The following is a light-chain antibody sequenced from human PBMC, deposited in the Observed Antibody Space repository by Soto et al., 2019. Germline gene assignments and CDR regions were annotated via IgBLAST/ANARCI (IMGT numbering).Light chain of an antibody. CDR2: GAS. CDR3: QQLDTYPLT. CDR1: QDISSN. V-gene: IGKV1-9*01. J-gene: IGKJ4*01. Sequence: DIRLTQSPSFLSASEGDRVTLTCRASQDISSNLAWYQQRPGKAPQILIYGASNLEDGVPSRFSGSGSGTEFTLTISSLQPEDFATYYCQQLDTYPLTFGGGTKVEIK.